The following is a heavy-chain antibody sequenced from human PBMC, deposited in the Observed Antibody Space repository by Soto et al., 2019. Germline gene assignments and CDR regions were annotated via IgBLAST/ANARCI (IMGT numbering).Heavy chain of an antibody. CDR1: GFTFSSYA. CDR2: ISGSGGST. D-gene: IGHD3-10*01. CDR3: AKDLWFGEFSPGAFDI. J-gene: IGHJ3*02. Sequence: GGSLRLSCAASGFTFSSYAMSWVRQAPGKGLEWVSAISGSGGSTYYADSVKGRFTISRDNSKNTLYLQMNSLRAEDTAVYYCAKDLWFGEFSPGAFDIWGQGTMVTVSS. V-gene: IGHV3-23*01.